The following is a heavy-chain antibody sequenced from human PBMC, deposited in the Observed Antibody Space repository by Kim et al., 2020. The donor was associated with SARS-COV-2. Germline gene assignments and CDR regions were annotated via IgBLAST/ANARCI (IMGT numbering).Heavy chain of an antibody. Sequence: SETLSLTCTVSGGSISGSTSYWGWIRQPPGKGLEWIGSIFYSGSTYYNPSLRSRVTISVHTSTTQFSLKLNSVTAADTAVYYCARHVIAVHFDYWGHGTLVTVSS. CDR3: ARHVIAVHFDY. D-gene: IGHD6-19*01. CDR1: GGSISGSTSY. V-gene: IGHV4-39*01. J-gene: IGHJ4*01. CDR2: IFYSGST.